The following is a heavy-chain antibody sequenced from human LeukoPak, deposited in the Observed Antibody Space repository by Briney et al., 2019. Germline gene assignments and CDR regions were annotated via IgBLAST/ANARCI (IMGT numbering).Heavy chain of an antibody. CDR2: ISYDGSNK. J-gene: IGHJ4*02. D-gene: IGHD1-26*01. Sequence: GGSLRLSCAASGFTFSSYGMHWVRQAPGKGLEWVAVISYDGSNKYYADSVKGRFTISGDNSKNTLYLQMNSLRAEDTAVYYCAKRLSEATLGQSIDYWGQGTLVTVSS. CDR3: AKRLSEATLGQSIDY. V-gene: IGHV3-30*18. CDR1: GFTFSSYG.